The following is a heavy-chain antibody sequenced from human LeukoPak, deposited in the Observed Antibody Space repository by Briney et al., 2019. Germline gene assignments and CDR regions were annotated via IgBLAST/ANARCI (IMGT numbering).Heavy chain of an antibody. D-gene: IGHD6-13*01. CDR2: ISGSGGST. J-gene: IGHJ4*02. CDR3: ARGQQLVEGVGDY. V-gene: IGHV3-23*01. Sequence: GGSLRLSCAASGFTFSSYAMSWVRQAPGKGLEWVSAISGSGGSTYYADSVKGRFTISRDNAKNSLYLQMNSLRAEDTAVYYCARGQQLVEGVGDYWGQGTLVTVSS. CDR1: GFTFSSYA.